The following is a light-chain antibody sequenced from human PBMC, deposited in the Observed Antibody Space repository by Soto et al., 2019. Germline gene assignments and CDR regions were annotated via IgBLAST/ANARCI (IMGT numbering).Light chain of an antibody. J-gene: IGKJ1*01. CDR1: QSVSSSH. CDR2: GAS. CDR3: QQYTNWPKT. V-gene: IGKV3-20*01. Sequence: EMVLTQSPGTLSLSPGERASLSCRASQSVSSSHLAWYQQKPGQAPRLLISGASSRATGIPDRFTGSGSGTDFTLTISSLQSEDFAVYYCQQYTNWPKTFGQGTKVDIK.